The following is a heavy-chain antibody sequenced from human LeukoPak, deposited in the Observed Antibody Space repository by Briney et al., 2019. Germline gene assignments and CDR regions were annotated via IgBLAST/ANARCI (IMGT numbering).Heavy chain of an antibody. D-gene: IGHD6-19*01. CDR2: IYDRGST. Sequence: PSETLSLTCTVSGGSISSYYWNWIRQPPGKGLEWIGYIYDRGSTNYNPSFKSRVIISVDRSKHQFSLKLRSVTAADTAVYYCARLAYSSGWPIDHWGQGILVTVSS. J-gene: IGHJ4*02. V-gene: IGHV4-59*08. CDR1: GGSISSYY. CDR3: ARLAYSSGWPIDH.